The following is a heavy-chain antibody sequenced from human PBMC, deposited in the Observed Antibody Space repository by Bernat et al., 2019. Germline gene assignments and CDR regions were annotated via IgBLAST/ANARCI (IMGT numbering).Heavy chain of an antibody. V-gene: IGHV4-39*01. Sequence: QLQLQESGPGLVKPSETLSLTCTVSGGYISSSSYYWGWIRQPPGKGLEWIGSIYYSVSTYYNPSLKSRVTISVNTSKNQFSLELSAVTAADTAVYYCARPGAVGAYGTDWGQGTLVTVSS. CDR2: IYYSVST. J-gene: IGHJ4*02. D-gene: IGHD1-26*01. CDR1: GGYISSSSYY. CDR3: ARPGAVGAYGTD.